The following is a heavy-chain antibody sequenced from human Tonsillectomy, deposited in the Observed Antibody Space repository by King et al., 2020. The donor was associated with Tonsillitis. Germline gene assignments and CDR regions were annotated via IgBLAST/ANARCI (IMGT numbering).Heavy chain of an antibody. J-gene: IGHJ4*02. Sequence: QLQESGPGLVKPSETLSLTCTVSGGSINSHYWSWIRQPPGKGLEWIGYIYYTGNTKYNPSHKSRITISLDTSKSQFSLRLSSVTAADTALYYCAREYCNSTSCYSFDYWGQGTLVTVSS. D-gene: IGHD2-2*01. V-gene: IGHV4-59*11. CDR2: IYYTGNT. CDR3: AREYCNSTSCYSFDY. CDR1: GGSINSHY.